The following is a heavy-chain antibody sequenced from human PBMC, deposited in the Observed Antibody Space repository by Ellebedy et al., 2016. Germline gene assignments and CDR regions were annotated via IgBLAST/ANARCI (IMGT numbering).Heavy chain of an antibody. D-gene: IGHD1-26*01. Sequence: ASVKVSCKASGFTFTKSAVQWVRQARGQGLEFIGWIVVGSGNTDYAQGFRERVTITRDMSTDTAYMELSSLRPEDTAVYYCAADRYTGTYDAFDIWGQGSVLTVSS. CDR3: AADRYTGTYDAFDI. V-gene: IGHV1-58*01. CDR1: GFTFTKSA. CDR2: IVVGSGNT. J-gene: IGHJ3*02.